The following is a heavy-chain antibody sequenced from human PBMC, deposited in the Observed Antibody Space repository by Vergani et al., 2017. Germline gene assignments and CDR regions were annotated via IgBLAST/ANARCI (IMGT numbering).Heavy chain of an antibody. J-gene: IGHJ4*02. V-gene: IGHV4-59*01. Sequence: QVQLQESGPGLVKPSETLSLTCTVSGGSISSYYWSWIRQPPGKGLEWIGYIYYSGSTNYNPSLKSRVTISVDTSKNQFSLKLSSVTAADTAVYYCARAGYCSGGSCYSGIDYWGQGTLVTVSS. CDR1: GGSISSYY. D-gene: IGHD2-15*01. CDR2: IYYSGST. CDR3: ARAGYCSGGSCYSGIDY.